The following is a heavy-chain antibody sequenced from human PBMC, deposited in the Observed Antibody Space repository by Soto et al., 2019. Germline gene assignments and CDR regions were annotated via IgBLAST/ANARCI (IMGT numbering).Heavy chain of an antibody. CDR1: GGSISSSSYY. CDR3: ARGSSSHTSFDY. Sequence: SETLSLTCTVSGGSISSSSYYWGWIRQPPGKGLEWIGSIYYSGSTYYNPSLKSRFTISVDTSKTQFSLKLSSVTAADTAVYSCARGSSSHTSFDYWGQGTLVTVSS. J-gene: IGHJ4*02. D-gene: IGHD6-6*01. V-gene: IGHV4-39*01. CDR2: IYYSGST.